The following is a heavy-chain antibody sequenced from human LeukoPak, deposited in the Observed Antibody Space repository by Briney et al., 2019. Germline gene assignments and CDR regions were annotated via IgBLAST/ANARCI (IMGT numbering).Heavy chain of an antibody. CDR1: GFTFSSYG. D-gene: IGHD5-18*01. J-gene: IGHJ4*02. V-gene: IGHV3-33*01. CDR3: ARDPAAPDTAMVIPDY. Sequence: PGRSLRLSCAASGFTFSSYGMHWVRQAPGKGLEWVAVIWYDGSNKYYADSVKGRFTISRDNSKNTLYLQMNSLRAEDTAVYYCARDPAAPDTAMVIPDYWGQGTLVTVSS. CDR2: IWYDGSNK.